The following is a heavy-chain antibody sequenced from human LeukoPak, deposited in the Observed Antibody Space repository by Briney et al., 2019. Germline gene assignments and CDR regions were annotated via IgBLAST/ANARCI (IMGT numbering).Heavy chain of an antibody. Sequence: GGSLRLSCAASGFTFSSYAMSWVRQAPGEGLEWVSAISGSGGSTYYADSVKGRFTISRDNSKNTLYLQMNSLRAEDTAVYYCAKGLSHYGDYLAFDYWGQGTLVTVSS. CDR3: AKGLSHYGDYLAFDY. D-gene: IGHD4-17*01. V-gene: IGHV3-23*01. CDR2: ISGSGGST. CDR1: GFTFSSYA. J-gene: IGHJ4*02.